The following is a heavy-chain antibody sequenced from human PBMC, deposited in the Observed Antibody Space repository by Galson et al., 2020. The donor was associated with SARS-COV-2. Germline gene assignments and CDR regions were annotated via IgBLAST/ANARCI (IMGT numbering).Heavy chain of an antibody. D-gene: IGHD3-3*01. CDR2: INHSGST. CDR3: ARDLKLEWLPSFDP. J-gene: IGHJ5*02. V-gene: IGHV4-34*01. CDR1: GGSFSGYY. Sequence: SENLSLTCDVYGGSFSGYYWSWIRQPPGKGLEWIGEINHSGSTNYNPSLKSRVTISVDTSKNQFSLKLSSVTAADTAVYYCARDLKLEWLPSFDPWGQGTLVTVSS.